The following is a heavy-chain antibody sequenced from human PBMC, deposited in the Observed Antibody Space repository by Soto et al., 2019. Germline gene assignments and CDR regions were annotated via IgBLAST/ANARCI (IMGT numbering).Heavy chain of an antibody. J-gene: IGHJ2*01. Sequence: QVQLQESGPGLVKPSESLSLTCTVSGGSIGNYYWAWIRQSAGKGLEWIGRIYTSGRTHYNPSLTGRVTMSIDTSKNQFSLRLTSVTVADTAMYYCARDYDVNTALDYWYFDLWGRGTLVTVSS. CDR2: IYTSGRT. CDR1: GGSIGNYY. CDR3: ARDYDVNTALDYWYFDL. D-gene: IGHD5-18*01. V-gene: IGHV4-4*07.